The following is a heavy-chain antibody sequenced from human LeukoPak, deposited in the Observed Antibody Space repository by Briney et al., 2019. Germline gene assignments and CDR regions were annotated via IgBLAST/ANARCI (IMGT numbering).Heavy chain of an antibody. CDR3: IRVPY. CDR1: GFTFNKYY. CDR2: ISSDGSNT. V-gene: IGHV3-74*01. J-gene: IGHJ4*02. Sequence: PGGSLRHSCAVSGFTFNKYYMHWVRQAPGKGLVWVSRISSDGSNTNYADSVKGRFTISRDNAKNTLYLQMNSLRAEDTAVYYCIRVPYWGQGALVTVSS.